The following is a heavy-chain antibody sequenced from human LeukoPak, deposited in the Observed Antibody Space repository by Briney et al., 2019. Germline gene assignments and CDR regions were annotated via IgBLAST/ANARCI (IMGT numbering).Heavy chain of an antibody. V-gene: IGHV4-59*01. D-gene: IGHD6-6*01. Sequence: SETLSLTCTVSGGSISSYYWSWIRQPPGRGLEWIGYIYYSGSTNYNPSLKSRVTISVDTSKNQFSLKLSSVTAADTAVYYCARGGSSSGRIDYWGQGTLVTVSS. CDR1: GGSISSYY. J-gene: IGHJ4*02. CDR2: IYYSGST. CDR3: ARGGSSSGRIDY.